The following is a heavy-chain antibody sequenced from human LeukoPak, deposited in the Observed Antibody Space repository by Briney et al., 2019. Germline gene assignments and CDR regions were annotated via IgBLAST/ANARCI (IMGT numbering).Heavy chain of an antibody. CDR1: GDIFTSYG. D-gene: IGHD3-16*02. CDR2: ISVYNDNK. V-gene: IGHV1-18*01. J-gene: IGHJ4*02. CDR3: ARDNDYVWGSYRYPGY. Sequence: ASVKVSCKASGDIFTSYGISWVRQAPGQGLEWMGWISVYNDNKNYAQKFQGRVAMTTDPSTSTAHMELRSLRSDDTAVYYCARDNDYVWGSYRYPGYWGQGTLVTVSS.